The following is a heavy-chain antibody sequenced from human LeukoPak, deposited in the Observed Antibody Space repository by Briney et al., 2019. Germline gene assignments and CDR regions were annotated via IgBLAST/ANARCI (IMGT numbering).Heavy chain of an antibody. Sequence: ASVKVSCKASGGTFSSFAFTWVRQAPGQGLEWMGGIIPIFGTANYAQKFRGRVTITADKSTRTAYMELSSLRSEDTAVYYCARDGNEYCTNGVCYGSGFDYWGQGTLVTVSS. D-gene: IGHD2-8*01. V-gene: IGHV1-69*06. CDR2: IIPIFGTA. CDR1: GGTFSSFA. CDR3: ARDGNEYCTNGVCYGSGFDY. J-gene: IGHJ4*02.